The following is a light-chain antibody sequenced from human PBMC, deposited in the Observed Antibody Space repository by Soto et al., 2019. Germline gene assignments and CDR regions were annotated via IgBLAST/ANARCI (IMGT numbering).Light chain of an antibody. V-gene: IGKV3-20*01. J-gene: IGKJ2*01. Sequence: EVVLTQSPGTLSLSPGEGATLSCRASQTVAYSYLAWYRQKPGQTPKLLIDGASSRATGIPDRFSGSGSGTKFILTISRLEPEDFAVYYCQQNGSSPYTFGQGTKLEIK. CDR1: QTVAYSY. CDR2: GAS. CDR3: QQNGSSPYT.